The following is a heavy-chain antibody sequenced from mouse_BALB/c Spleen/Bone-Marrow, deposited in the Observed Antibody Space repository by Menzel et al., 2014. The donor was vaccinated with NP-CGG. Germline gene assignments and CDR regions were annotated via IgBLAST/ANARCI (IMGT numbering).Heavy chain of an antibody. CDR2: IWAGGST. Sequence: VKLMESGPGLVAPSQSLSIPCTVSGFPLTSYGVHWVRQPPGKGLEWLGVIWAGGSTNYNSALMSRLSISKDNSKSQVFLKMNSLQTDDKAMYYCVRGGGDGYYNWYFDVWGAGTTVTVSS. CDR3: VRGGGDGYYNWYFDV. J-gene: IGHJ1*01. D-gene: IGHD2-3*01. CDR1: GFPLTSYG. V-gene: IGHV2-9*02.